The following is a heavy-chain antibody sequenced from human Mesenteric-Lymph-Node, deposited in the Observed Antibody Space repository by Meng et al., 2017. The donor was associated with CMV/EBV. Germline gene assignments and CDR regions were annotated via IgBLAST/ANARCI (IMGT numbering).Heavy chain of an antibody. V-gene: IGHV4-4*01. D-gene: IGHD2-8*02. J-gene: IGHJ4*02. CDR2: ISHSGST. Sequence: CAVSGDSISSNLWWSWVRQPPGKGLEWIGEISHSGSTNYNPSLQSRVTISLDKTNNHFSLRLTSVTAADTGVYFCARSPGFWSLDYWGRGTLVTVSS. CDR3: ARSPGFWSLDY. CDR1: GDSISSNLW.